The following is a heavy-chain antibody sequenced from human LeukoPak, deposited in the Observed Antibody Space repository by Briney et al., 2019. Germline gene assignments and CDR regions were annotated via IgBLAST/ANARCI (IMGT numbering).Heavy chain of an antibody. CDR1: GFTFNKYW. V-gene: IGHV3-7*01. Sequence: QPGRSLRLSCAASGFTFNKYWMTWVRHAPGNGLEWVATIKTDGSQKYYVDSVKGRFSISRDNANNSLYLQMNSLRADDTATYYCVRGLLEWLRLETYYFDYWGQGTLVTVSS. CDR2: IKTDGSQK. J-gene: IGHJ4*02. D-gene: IGHD3-3*01. CDR3: VRGLLEWLRLETYYFDY.